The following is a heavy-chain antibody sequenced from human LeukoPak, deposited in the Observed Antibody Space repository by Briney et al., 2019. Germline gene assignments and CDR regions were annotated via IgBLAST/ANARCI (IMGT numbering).Heavy chain of an antibody. CDR3: ARVSGQQLPPYFDY. D-gene: IGHD6-13*01. J-gene: IGHJ4*02. Sequence: KPSETLSLTCTVSGGSIRSYLSWIRQPAGKGLEWIGRIYGSGSTDYNPSLKSRVTMSIDTSKNQFSLKLSSVTAADTAVYYCARVSGQQLPPYFDYWGQGTLVTVSS. CDR1: GGSIRSYL. CDR2: IYGSGST. V-gene: IGHV4-4*07.